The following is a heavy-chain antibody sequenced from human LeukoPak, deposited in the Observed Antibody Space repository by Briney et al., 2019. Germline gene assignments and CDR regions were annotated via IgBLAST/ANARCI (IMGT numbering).Heavy chain of an antibody. CDR3: ARQRKYYDFY. V-gene: IGHV4-61*02. J-gene: IGHJ4*02. CDR2: IYTSGST. Sequence: KPSQTLSLTCTVSGGSISSGSYYWSWIRQPAGKGLEWIGRIYTSGSTYYNPSLKSRVTISVDTSKNQFSLKLSSVTAADTAVYYCARQRKYYDFYWGQGTLVTVSS. D-gene: IGHD3-3*01. CDR1: GGSISSGSYY.